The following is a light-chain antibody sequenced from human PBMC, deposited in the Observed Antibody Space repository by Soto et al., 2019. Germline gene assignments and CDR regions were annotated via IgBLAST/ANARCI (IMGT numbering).Light chain of an antibody. CDR1: QRIDRY. CDR3: QQYKDDAWT. Sequence: IQLTQSTSTLSASVGDRFPFTCRASQRIDRYLAWYQQKPEKAPKLLVYDASTLEGGVPSRFSGSGSATEFILIISSLQPDDFATYYCQQYKDDAWTFGQGTKVDIK. V-gene: IGKV1-5*01. J-gene: IGKJ1*01. CDR2: DAS.